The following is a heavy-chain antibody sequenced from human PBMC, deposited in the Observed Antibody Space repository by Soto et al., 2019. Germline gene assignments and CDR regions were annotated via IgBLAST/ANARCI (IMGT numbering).Heavy chain of an antibody. D-gene: IGHD1-1*01. V-gene: IGHV1-18*01. CDR1: GYAFTTYG. J-gene: IGHJ4*02. CDR3: ARGRYGDY. Sequence: QVHLVQSGAEVKKPGASVKVSCKGSGYAFTTYGITWVRQAPGQGLEWMGWISAHNGNTNYAQKLQGRVTVTRDTSTRTAYMELRSLRSDDTAVYYCARGRYGDYWGQGARVTVSS. CDR2: ISAHNGNT.